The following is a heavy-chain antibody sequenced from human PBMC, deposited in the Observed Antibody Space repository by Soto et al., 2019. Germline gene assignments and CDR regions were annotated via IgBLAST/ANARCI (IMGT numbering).Heavy chain of an antibody. CDR2: ISGSGIST. Sequence: ESQLFESGGGLVQPGGSLRLSCAASGFAFSTYPMSWVRQAPGKGLEWVSGISGSGISTYYTDSVKGRFTISRDNSKNTVFLQMNSLRDEDTAVYYCVKPPEITASYYYYDMDVWGQGTTVTVSS. J-gene: IGHJ6*02. CDR1: GFAFSTYP. V-gene: IGHV3-23*01. CDR3: VKPPEITASYYYYDMDV.